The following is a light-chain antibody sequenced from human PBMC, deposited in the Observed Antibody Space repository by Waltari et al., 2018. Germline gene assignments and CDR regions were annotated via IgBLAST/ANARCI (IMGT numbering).Light chain of an antibody. CDR1: QSISIY. Sequence: DIQLTQSPSSLSASVGDRITITCRASQSISIYLNWYQQKPGKAPNLLIYAASNLHRGVPSRFIGSGSGTDFTLTINSLQPEDFATYYCQQNYSPLRTFGQGTKLEI. CDR3: QQNYSPLRT. CDR2: AAS. J-gene: IGKJ2*01. V-gene: IGKV1-39*01.